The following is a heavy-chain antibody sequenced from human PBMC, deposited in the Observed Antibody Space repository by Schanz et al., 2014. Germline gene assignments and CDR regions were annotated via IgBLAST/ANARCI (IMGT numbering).Heavy chain of an antibody. J-gene: IGHJ5*02. CDR1: GYRFTADY. CDR2: IDPNSGGT. CDR3: AREICSGTRCGQRYDP. D-gene: IGHD2-2*01. V-gene: IGHV1-2*02. Sequence: QVQLVQSGAEVKKPGASVKVSCKASGYRFTADYFHWGRQAPGQGLEWMGWIDPNSGGTFYKEKFQGRVTMSRDTSISTAYMELSRLGSDDTAIYYCAREICSGTRCGQRYDPWGQGTVVTVSS.